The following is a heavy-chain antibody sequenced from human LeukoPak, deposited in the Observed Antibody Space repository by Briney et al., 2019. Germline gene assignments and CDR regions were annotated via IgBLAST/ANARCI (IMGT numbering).Heavy chain of an antibody. J-gene: IGHJ3*02. V-gene: IGHV3-30*18. CDR2: ISYDGSNK. Sequence: PGRSLRLSSAASGFTFSSYGMHWVRQAPGKGLEWVAVISYDGSNKYYADSVKGRFTISRDNSKNTLYLQMNSLRAEDTAVYYCAKVTVVVLAADAFDIWGQGTMVTVSS. CDR3: AKVTVVVLAADAFDI. D-gene: IGHD2-15*01. CDR1: GFTFSSYG.